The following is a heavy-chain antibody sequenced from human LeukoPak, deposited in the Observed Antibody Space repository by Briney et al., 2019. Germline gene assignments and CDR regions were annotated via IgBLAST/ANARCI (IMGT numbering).Heavy chain of an antibody. Sequence: RQAPXXXLXWVAFIRYDGSNKYYADSVKGRFTISRDNSKNTLYLQMNSLRAEDTAVYYCAKDEEGYSYGSTSPDYWGQGTLVTVSS. J-gene: IGHJ4*02. D-gene: IGHD5-18*01. V-gene: IGHV3-30*02. CDR3: AKDEEGYSYGSTSPDY. CDR2: IRYDGSNK.